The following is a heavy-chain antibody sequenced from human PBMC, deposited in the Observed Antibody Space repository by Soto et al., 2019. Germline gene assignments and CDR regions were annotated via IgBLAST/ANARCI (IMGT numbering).Heavy chain of an antibody. CDR3: ARTLPNRQLFDF. D-gene: IGHD1-1*01. Sequence: PSETLSLTCTISGGSINSSSYYWGWIRQPPGKGLECIGSIYYTGSTYYNPSLKSRVTISVDTSKNQFSLKLSSVTAADTAVYYCARTLPNRQLFDFWSQGTLVTVSS. J-gene: IGHJ4*02. CDR1: GGSINSSSYY. CDR2: IYYTGST. V-gene: IGHV4-39*01.